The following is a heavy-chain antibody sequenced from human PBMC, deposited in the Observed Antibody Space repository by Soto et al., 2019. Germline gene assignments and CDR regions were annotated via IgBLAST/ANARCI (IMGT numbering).Heavy chain of an antibody. CDR1: GASISSGDSF. Sequence: PSKTLSLTCTVSGASISSGDSFWSWIRQPPGKGLEWIAYIYSSGSTYYNPSLKRRVAISIDTSKNQFSLNLSSLTAADTAVYYCASLNLSFDPWGQGTLVTVSS. J-gene: IGHJ5*02. CDR3: ASLNLSFDP. V-gene: IGHV4-30-4*01. CDR2: IYSSGST.